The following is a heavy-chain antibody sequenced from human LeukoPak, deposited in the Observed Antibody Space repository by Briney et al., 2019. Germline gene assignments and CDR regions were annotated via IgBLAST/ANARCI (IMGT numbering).Heavy chain of an antibody. D-gene: IGHD3-10*01. V-gene: IGHV3-23*01. CDR1: GFTFSSYA. CDR2: ISGSGGST. J-gene: IGHJ6*04. Sequence: GGSLRLSCAASGFTFSSYAMSWVRQAPGKGLEWVSAISGSGGSTYYADSVKGRFTISRDNSKNTLYLQMNSLRAEDTAVYYCAKEGGDYYGSGSYYGYYYYGMGVWGKGTTVTVSS. CDR3: AKEGGDYYGSGSYYGYYYYGMGV.